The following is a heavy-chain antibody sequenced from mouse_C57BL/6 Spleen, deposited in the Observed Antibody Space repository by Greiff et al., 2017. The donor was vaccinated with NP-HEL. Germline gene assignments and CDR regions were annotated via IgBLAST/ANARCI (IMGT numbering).Heavy chain of an antibody. D-gene: IGHD1-1*01. CDR1: GYTFTSYW. CDR2: IHPNSGST. Sequence: QVQLKQPGAELVKPGASVKLSCKASGYTFTSYWMHWVKQRPGQGLEWIGMIHPNSGSTNYNEKFKSKATLTVDKSSSTAYMQLSSLTSEDSAVYYCARSDYYGSSYHAMDYWGQGTSVTVSS. CDR3: ARSDYYGSSYHAMDY. J-gene: IGHJ4*01. V-gene: IGHV1-64*01.